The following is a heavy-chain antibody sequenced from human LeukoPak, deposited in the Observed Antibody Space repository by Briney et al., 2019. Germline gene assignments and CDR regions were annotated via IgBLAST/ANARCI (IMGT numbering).Heavy chain of an antibody. D-gene: IGHD1-26*01. CDR2: IFPDDSDT. Sequence: GESLKISCRASGYRFTSQWIAWVRQRPEKGLEWMGIIFPDDSDTRYSPSFQGQVTISVDNSINSAYLEWTSLKASDTATYYCARHLIIVGGDDRFDLWGKGTLVTASS. CDR3: ARHLIIVGGDDRFDL. V-gene: IGHV5-51*01. J-gene: IGHJ5*02. CDR1: GYRFTSQW.